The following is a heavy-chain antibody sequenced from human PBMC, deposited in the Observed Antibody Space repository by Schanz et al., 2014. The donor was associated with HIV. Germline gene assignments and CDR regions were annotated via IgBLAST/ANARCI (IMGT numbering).Heavy chain of an antibody. V-gene: IGHV3-33*01. CDR1: GFIFSDYG. CDR2: IWYDGSNK. Sequence: QVQLVESGGGVVQPGRSLRLSCAASGFIFSDYGMHWVRQAPGKGLEWEAVIWYDGSNKYYADSVKGRFTISRDNSKNTLYLRMNSLRAEDTAVYYCARGSGPYYYYYGMDVWGQGTTVTVSS. D-gene: IGHD2-15*01. CDR3: ARGSGPYYYYYGMDV. J-gene: IGHJ6*02.